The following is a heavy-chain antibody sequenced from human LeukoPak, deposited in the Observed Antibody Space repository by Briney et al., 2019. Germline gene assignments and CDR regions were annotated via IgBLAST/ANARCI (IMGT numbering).Heavy chain of an antibody. D-gene: IGHD3-10*01. CDR3: ANGLWFGMDV. V-gene: IGHV3-66*01. CDR2: IDSGVTT. Sequence: RGSLRLSCAASGFTVTNNYMSWVRQAPGKGLEWVSVIDSGVTTYYADSVKGRFTISRDNSKNTLYLRMNSLRAEDTAVYYCANGLWFGMDVWGQGTTVIVSS. J-gene: IGHJ6*02. CDR1: GFTVTNNY.